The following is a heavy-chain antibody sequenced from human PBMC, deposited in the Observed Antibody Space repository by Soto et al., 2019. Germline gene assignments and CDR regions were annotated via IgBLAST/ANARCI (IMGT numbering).Heavy chain of an antibody. V-gene: IGHV4-34*01. Sequence: PWETLSLTCAVYGGSFSGHYWSWIRQPPRKGLEWIGEINHSGSTNYNPSLKSRVTISVDTSKNQFSLKLSSVTAADTAVYYCARGQRNTAMLLSQYYYYGMDAWGQGTTVTVSS. J-gene: IGHJ6*02. D-gene: IGHD5-18*01. CDR1: GGSFSGHY. CDR3: ARGQRNTAMLLSQYYYYGMDA. CDR2: INHSGST.